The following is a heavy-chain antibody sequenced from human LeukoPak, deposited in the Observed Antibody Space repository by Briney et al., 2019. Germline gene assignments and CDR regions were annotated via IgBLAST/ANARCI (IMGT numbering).Heavy chain of an antibody. D-gene: IGHD3-3*01. Sequence: PSETLSLTCAVYGGSFSGYYWSWIRQPPGKGLEWIGEINHSGSTNYNPSLKSRVTISVDTSKNQFSLKLSSVTAADTAVYYCARGSEYYDFWSGYSSPFDYSGHGTLVTVSS. CDR3: ARGSEYYDFWSGYSSPFDY. J-gene: IGHJ4*01. CDR1: GGSFSGYY. CDR2: INHSGST. V-gene: IGHV4-34*01.